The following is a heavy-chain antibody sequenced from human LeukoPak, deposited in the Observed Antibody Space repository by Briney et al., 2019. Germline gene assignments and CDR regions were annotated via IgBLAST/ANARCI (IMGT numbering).Heavy chain of an antibody. J-gene: IGHJ4*02. CDR2: ISASGDST. D-gene: IGHD3-16*01. V-gene: IGHV3-23*01. CDR1: GFSFSSYA. CDR3: AKGGGEVFDY. Sequence: GGSLRLSCAASGFSFSSYAMSWVRQAPGKGLEWVSSISASGDSTYYADSVKGRFTISRDNSKNAVHLQMNSLRAEDTALYHRAKGGGEVFDYWGQGALVTVSS.